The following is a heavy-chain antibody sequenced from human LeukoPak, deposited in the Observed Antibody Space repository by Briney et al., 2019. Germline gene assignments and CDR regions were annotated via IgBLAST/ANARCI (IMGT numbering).Heavy chain of an antibody. D-gene: IGHD3-9*01. CDR2: INPNSGGT. J-gene: IGHJ4*02. V-gene: IGHV1-2*02. CDR1: GYTFTGYY. Sequence: ASVKVSCKASGYTFTGYYMHWVRQAPGQGLEWMGWINPNSGGTNYAQKFQGRVTMTRDTSISTAYMELSRQRSDDTAVYYCARVSDILTGSRSFDYWGQGTLVTVSS. CDR3: ARVSDILTGSRSFDY.